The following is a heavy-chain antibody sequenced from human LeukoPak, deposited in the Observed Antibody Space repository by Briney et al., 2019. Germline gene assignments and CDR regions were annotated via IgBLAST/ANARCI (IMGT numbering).Heavy chain of an antibody. Sequence: TSETLSLTCAVYGGSFSGYYWSWIRQPPGKGLEWIGEINHSGSTNYNPSLKSRVTISVDTSKNQFSLKLSSVTAADTAVYYCARDDYYDSSGSYAFDYWGQGTLVTVSS. CDR2: INHSGST. CDR3: ARDDYYDSSGSYAFDY. CDR1: GGSFSGYY. D-gene: IGHD3-22*01. V-gene: IGHV4-34*01. J-gene: IGHJ4*02.